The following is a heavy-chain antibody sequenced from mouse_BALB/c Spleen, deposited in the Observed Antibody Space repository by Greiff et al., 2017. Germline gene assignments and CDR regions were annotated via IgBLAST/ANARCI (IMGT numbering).Heavy chain of an antibody. V-gene: IGHV14-3*02. J-gene: IGHJ3*01. Sequence: VQLQQSGAELVKPGASVKLSCTASGFNIKDTYMHWVKQRPEQGLEWIGRIDPANGNTKYDPKFQGKATITADTSSNTAYLQLSSLTSEDTAVYYCAPFITTVVGAYWGQGTLVTVSA. CDR3: APFITTVVGAY. D-gene: IGHD1-1*01. CDR1: GFNIKDTY. CDR2: IDPANGNT.